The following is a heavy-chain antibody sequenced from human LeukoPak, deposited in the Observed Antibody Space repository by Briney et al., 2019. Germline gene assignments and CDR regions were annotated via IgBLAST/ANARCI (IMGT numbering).Heavy chain of an antibody. J-gene: IGHJ4*02. CDR3: ARDREPRVLRYVDWLLPGDY. CDR2: ISAYNGKT. Sequence: VASLSVSSTASGYTFTIYGISWVRQAPGQGLGWMGWISAYNGKTKYTQKLQGRVTMTTDTSTSTAYMELRSLRSDDTAVYYCARDREPRVLRYVDWLLPGDYWGQGTLVSVS. V-gene: IGHV1-18*01. CDR1: GYTFTIYG. D-gene: IGHD3-9*01.